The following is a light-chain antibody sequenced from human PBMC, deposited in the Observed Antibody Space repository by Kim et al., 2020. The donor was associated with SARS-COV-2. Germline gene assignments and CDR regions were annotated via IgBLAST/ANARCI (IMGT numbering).Light chain of an antibody. CDR3: QSEDSSGTYV. Sequence: SYELTQPPSVSVSPGQTARITCAGDALPMQNAYWYQQKPGQAPVLVIYNDSERPSGIPERFSGSNSGTTVTLTISAVQAEDEADYFCQSEDSSGTYVFGSGTKVTVL. CDR2: NDS. J-gene: IGLJ1*01. V-gene: IGLV3-25*03. CDR1: ALPMQN.